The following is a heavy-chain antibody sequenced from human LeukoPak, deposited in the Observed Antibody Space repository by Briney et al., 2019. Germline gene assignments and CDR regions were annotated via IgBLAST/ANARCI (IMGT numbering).Heavy chain of an antibody. D-gene: IGHD3-22*01. CDR1: GYTFTSYG. V-gene: IGHV1-18*01. CDR2: ISAYNGNT. Sequence: ASVKVSCKASGYTFTSYGISWVRQAPGQGLEWMGCISAYNGNTNYAQKLQGRVTMTTDTSTSTAYMELRSLRSDDTAVYYCARSLLVYYDSSGYPDYWGQGTLVTVSS. CDR3: ARSLLVYYDSSGYPDY. J-gene: IGHJ4*02.